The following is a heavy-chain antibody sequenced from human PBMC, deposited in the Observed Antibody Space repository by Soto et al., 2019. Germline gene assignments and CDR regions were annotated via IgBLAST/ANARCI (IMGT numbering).Heavy chain of an antibody. CDR1: GGSFSGWH. CDR2: ASHTGGT. Sequence: QVQVQQWGAGLLKFSETLSLTCAVNGGSFSGWHWNWIRQPPGKGLEWIGEASHTGGTNYNPSLESRVTISVDRSRNQLFLKLTSVSAADTAVYYCARSRNLDVWGPGTTVIVSS. V-gene: IGHV4-34*01. J-gene: IGHJ6*02. CDR3: ARSRNLDV. D-gene: IGHD1-1*01.